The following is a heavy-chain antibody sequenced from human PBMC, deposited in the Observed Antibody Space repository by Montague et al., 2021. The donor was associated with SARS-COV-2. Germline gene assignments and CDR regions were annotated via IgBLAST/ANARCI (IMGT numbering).Heavy chain of an antibody. CDR2: IYNSGST. CDR3: VRDQGRSNWNYPDY. D-gene: IGHD1-20*01. V-gene: IGHV4-4*07. J-gene: IGHJ4*02. Sequence: SETLSLTCTVAGGSNSGYYWSWFRQSAGKGLEWIGRIYNSGSTSYNPSLKSRVTMSVDTSKNQFSLKLSSVTAADTAVYYCVRDQGRSNWNYPDYWSQGTLVTVSS. CDR1: GGSNSGYY.